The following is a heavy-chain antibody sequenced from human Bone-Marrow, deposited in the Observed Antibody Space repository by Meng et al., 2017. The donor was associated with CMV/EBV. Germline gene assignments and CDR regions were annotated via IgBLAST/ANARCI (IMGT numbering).Heavy chain of an antibody. V-gene: IGHV3-30*02. Sequence: ISSYGMHWCRQAPGKGLEWVAFIRYDGSNKYYADSVKGRFTISRDNSKNTLYLQMNSLRAEDTAVYYCAKRGYCSSTSCPRYWYFDLWGRGTLVTVSS. CDR1: ISSYG. D-gene: IGHD2-2*01. J-gene: IGHJ2*01. CDR2: IRYDGSNK. CDR3: AKRGYCSSTSCPRYWYFDL.